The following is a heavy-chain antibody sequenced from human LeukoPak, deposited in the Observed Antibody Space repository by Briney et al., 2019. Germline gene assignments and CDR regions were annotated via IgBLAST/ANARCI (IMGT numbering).Heavy chain of an antibody. D-gene: IGHD1-14*01. V-gene: IGHV1-8*01. Sequence: GSVKVSCKTSGYPFTTYEINWVRQAAGQGLEWMGWVHPNTGNTAYAQRFQGRVTMTRDTSISTAYMELSSLTSNDTAVYFCARGPRNDPWGQGTLVTVSS. CDR2: VHPNTGNT. CDR3: ARGPRNDP. J-gene: IGHJ5*02. CDR1: GYPFTTYE.